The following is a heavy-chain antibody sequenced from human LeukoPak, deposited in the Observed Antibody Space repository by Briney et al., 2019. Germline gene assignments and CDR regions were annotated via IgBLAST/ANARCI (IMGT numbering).Heavy chain of an antibody. J-gene: IGHJ4*02. V-gene: IGHV3-33*01. CDR2: IWYDGSNK. Sequence: GGSLRLSCAASGFTFSSYGMHWVRQAPGKGLEWVAVIWYDGSNKYYADSVKGRFTISRDNSKNTLYLQMNSLRAEDTAVYYCARDRIAAAGTFDYWGQGTLVTVSS. D-gene: IGHD6-13*01. CDR1: GFTFSSYG. CDR3: ARDRIAAAGTFDY.